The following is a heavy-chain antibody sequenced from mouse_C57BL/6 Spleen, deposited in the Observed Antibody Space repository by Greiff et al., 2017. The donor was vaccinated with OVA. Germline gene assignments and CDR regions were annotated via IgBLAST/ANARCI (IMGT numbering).Heavy chain of an antibody. V-gene: IGHV1-62-2*01. J-gene: IGHJ2*01. Sequence: QVQLQQSGAELVKPGASVKLSCKASGYTFTEYTIHWVKQRSGQGLEWIGWFYPGSGSIKYNEKFKDKATLTADKSSSTVYMELSRLTSENSVVYFCARDEKTAGIYVWSYFDYWGQGTPLTVSP. D-gene: IGHD1-1*02. CDR3: ARDEKTAGIYVWSYFDY. CDR2: FYPGSGSI. CDR1: GYTFTEYT.